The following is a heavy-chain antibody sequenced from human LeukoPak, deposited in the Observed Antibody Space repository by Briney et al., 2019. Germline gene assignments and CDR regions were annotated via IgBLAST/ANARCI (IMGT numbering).Heavy chain of an antibody. V-gene: IGHV4-30-2*01. Sequence: SETLSLTCAVSGGSISSGGYSWSWIRQPPGRGLEWIGYIHHSGSTYHNPSLKNPVTISLDRSKNQFSLKLSSVTAADTAVYYCAREVRDFDILTGYYKRYFDYWGQGTLVTVSS. CDR2: IHHSGST. CDR3: AREVRDFDILTGYYKRYFDY. D-gene: IGHD3-9*01. CDR1: GGSISSGGYS. J-gene: IGHJ4*02.